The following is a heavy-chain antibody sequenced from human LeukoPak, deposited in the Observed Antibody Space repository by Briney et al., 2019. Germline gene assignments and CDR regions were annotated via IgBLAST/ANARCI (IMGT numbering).Heavy chain of an antibody. Sequence: RGESLKISFKGSGYSFTTYSSGGGRQIHGNGLEWMGIIYPGDSDTRYSPSFQGQVTISADKSISTAYLQWSSLKASDTAMYYCARRAGGFDYWGQGTLVTVSS. D-gene: IGHD1-26*01. CDR2: IYPGDSDT. V-gene: IGHV5-51*01. J-gene: IGHJ4*02. CDR3: ARRAGGFDY. CDR1: GYSFTTYS.